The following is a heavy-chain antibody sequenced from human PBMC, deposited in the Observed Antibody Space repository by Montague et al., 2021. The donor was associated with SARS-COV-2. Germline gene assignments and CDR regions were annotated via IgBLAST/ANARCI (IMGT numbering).Heavy chain of an antibody. V-gene: IGHV3-30*04. CDR1: GFTFSRYA. CDR3: ARDLAVVAATPFDY. CDR2: ISYDGSNK. Sequence: SLRLSCAASGFTFSRYAMHWVRQAPGKGLEWVAVISYDGSNKYYADSVKGRFTISRDNSKNTLYLQMNSLRAEDTAVYYCARDLAVVAATPFDYWGQGTLVTVSS. D-gene: IGHD2-15*01. J-gene: IGHJ4*02.